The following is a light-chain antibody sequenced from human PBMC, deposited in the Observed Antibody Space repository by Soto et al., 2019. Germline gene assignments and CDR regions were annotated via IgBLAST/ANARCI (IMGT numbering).Light chain of an antibody. V-gene: IGKV3-15*01. CDR2: DTS. Sequence: EIVMKQSPATLSVSPGERAALSRRASQSVSSKLAWYRQRPGQAPRLVIYDTSTRATGVPARFSGSGSGTEFTLTISSLQSEDFGVYYCQQYNDWFSITFGQGTRLEIK. J-gene: IGKJ5*01. CDR1: QSVSSK. CDR3: QQYNDWFSIT.